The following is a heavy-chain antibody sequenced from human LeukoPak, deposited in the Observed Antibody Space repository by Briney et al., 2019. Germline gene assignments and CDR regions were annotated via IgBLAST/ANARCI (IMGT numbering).Heavy chain of an antibody. Sequence: PGGSLRLSCAASGFTFSSYAMSWVRQAPGKGLEWVSAISGSGGSTYYADSVKGRFTISRDNSKNTLYLQMNSLRAEDTAVYYCERPGVVTGTYYFDYWGQGTLVTVSS. J-gene: IGHJ4*02. CDR3: ERPGVVTGTYYFDY. CDR1: GFTFSSYA. CDR2: ISGSGGST. V-gene: IGHV3-23*01. D-gene: IGHD2-15*01.